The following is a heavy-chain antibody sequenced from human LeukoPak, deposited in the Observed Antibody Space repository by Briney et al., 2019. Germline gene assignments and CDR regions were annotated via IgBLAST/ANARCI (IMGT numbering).Heavy chain of an antibody. CDR1: GGSISSYY. D-gene: IGHD6-19*01. J-gene: IGHJ3*02. V-gene: IGHV4-59*08. CDR3: ARHTPSGYSSGWYVPPADAFDI. CDR2: IYYSGST. Sequence: PSETLSLTCTVSGGSISSYYWSWIRQPPGKGLEWIGYIYYSGSTNYNPSLKSRVTISVDTSKNQFSLKLSSVTTADTAVYYCARHTPSGYSSGWYVPPADAFDIWGQGTMVTVSS.